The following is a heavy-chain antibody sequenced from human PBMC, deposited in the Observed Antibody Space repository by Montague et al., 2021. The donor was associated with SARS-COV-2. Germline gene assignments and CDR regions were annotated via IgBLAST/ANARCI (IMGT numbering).Heavy chain of an antibody. D-gene: IGHD3-10*01. CDR2: IYYSGST. CDR1: GGSISSYY. V-gene: IGHV4-59*01. Sequence: SETLSLTCTVSGGSISSYYWSWIRQPPGKGLEWIGCIYYSGSTNYNPSLKSRVTISVDTSKNQFSLKLSSVTAADTAVYYCAREGMVRGVNPHYYYGMDVWGQGTTVTVSS. J-gene: IGHJ6*02. CDR3: AREGMVRGVNPHYYYGMDV.